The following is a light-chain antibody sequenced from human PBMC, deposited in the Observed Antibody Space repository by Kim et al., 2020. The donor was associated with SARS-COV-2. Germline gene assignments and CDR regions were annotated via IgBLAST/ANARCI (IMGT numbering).Light chain of an antibody. J-gene: IGKJ2*01. V-gene: IGKV3-15*01. CDR3: QQYNNWYT. CDR2: GAS. CDR1: HSVSSN. Sequence: LSVSPGESATLSCRASHSVSSNLAWYQQKPGQAPRLLIYGASTRATGIPARFSGSGSGTEFTLTISSLQSEDFAVYYCQQYNNWYTFGQGTKLEI.